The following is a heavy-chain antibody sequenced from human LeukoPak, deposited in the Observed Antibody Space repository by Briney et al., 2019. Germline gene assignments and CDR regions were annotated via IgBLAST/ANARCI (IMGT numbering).Heavy chain of an antibody. CDR2: IYSSGST. CDR1: GGSISGYH. CDR3: ARVVTNWFDP. J-gene: IGHJ5*02. D-gene: IGHD2-21*02. Sequence: SETLSLTCTVSGGSISGYHWTWIRQPPGKGLEWIGYIYSSGSTDYSPSLKSRVTISVDTSRNQFSLNLSSVTATDTAVYYCARVVTNWFDPWGQGTLVTVSS. V-gene: IGHV4-59*08.